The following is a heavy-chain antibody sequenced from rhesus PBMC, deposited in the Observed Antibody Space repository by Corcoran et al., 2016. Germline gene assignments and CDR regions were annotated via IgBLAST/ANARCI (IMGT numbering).Heavy chain of an antibody. D-gene: IGHD2-8*01. CDR1: GDSISSNY. CDR3: ARGFRVVVVSATPFDF. V-gene: IGHV4S11*01. Sequence: QVQLQESGPGLVKPLETLSLTCAVSGDSISSNYWSWIRQPPGKGLEWIGYIYGSGSSPHSNPSRKSRVTLSLDTSKNQFSLELSSVTAADTAVYYCARGFRVVVVSATPFDFWGQGVLVTVSS. J-gene: IGHJ4*01. CDR2: IYGSGSSP.